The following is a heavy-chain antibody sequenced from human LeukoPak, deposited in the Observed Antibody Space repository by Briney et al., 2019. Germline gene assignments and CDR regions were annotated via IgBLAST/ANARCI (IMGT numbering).Heavy chain of an antibody. CDR1: GFTFSTYN. D-gene: IGHD1-26*01. J-gene: IGHJ4*02. V-gene: IGHV3-48*02. Sequence: GGSLRLSCTASGFTFSTYNMNWVRQAPGKGLEWVSFISSGSRIIYYADSVKGRFTVSRDNAKNSLYLQMNSLRDEDTAVYYCARNPAGIGDYWGQGTLVTVSS. CDR3: ARNPAGIGDY. CDR2: ISSGSRII.